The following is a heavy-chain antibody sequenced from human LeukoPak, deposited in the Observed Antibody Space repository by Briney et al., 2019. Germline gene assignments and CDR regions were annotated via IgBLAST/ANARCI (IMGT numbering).Heavy chain of an antibody. D-gene: IGHD5-24*01. CDR2: INPNSGGT. J-gene: IGHJ5*02. V-gene: IGHV1-2*02. Sequence: ASVKVSCKASGYTFSGYFMHWVRQAPGQGLEWMGWINPNSGGTNYAQKFQGRVTMTRDTSISTAYMELSRLRSDDTAVYFCARGREMATGLIDPWGQGTLVTVSS. CDR3: ARGREMATGLIDP. CDR1: GYTFSGYF.